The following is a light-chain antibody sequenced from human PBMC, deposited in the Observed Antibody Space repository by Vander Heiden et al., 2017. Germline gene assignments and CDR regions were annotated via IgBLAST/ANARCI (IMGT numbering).Light chain of an antibody. J-gene: IGKJ2*02. Sequence: EIVLTPSPGTLSVSPGERATLSCRASQSVSSSYLAWYQQKPGQAPRLLIYGASSRATGIPDRFSGSGYGTDFTLTISRREPEDFAVYYCQQDGSSPRCTFGQGTKLEIK. CDR1: QSVSSSY. V-gene: IGKV3-20*01. CDR3: QQDGSSPRCT. CDR2: GAS.